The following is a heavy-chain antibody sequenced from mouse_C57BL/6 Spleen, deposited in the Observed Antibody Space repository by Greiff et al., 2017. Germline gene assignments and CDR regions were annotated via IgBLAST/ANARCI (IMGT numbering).Heavy chain of an antibody. D-gene: IGHD1-1*01. V-gene: IGHV7-3*01. Sequence: EVQRVESGGGLVQPGGSLSLSCAASGFTFTDYYMSWVRQPPGKALEWLGFIRNKANGYTTEYSASVKGRFTISRDNSQSILYLQMNALRAEDSATYYCARPAYYYGSSYGYFDVWGTGTTVTVSS. J-gene: IGHJ1*03. CDR1: GFTFTDYY. CDR2: IRNKANGYTT. CDR3: ARPAYYYGSSYGYFDV.